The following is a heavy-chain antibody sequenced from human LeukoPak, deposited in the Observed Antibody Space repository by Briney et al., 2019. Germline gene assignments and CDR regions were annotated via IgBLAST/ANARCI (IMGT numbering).Heavy chain of an antibody. D-gene: IGHD5-12*01. Sequence: PGGSLRLSCAASGFTVSSNYMSWVRQAPGKGLEWVSVIYSGGSTYYADSVKGRFTISRDNSKNTLYLQMNSLRAEDTAVYYCAVISGYDTDGESLDYWGQGTLVTVSS. CDR3: AVISGYDTDGESLDY. CDR1: GFTVSSNY. CDR2: IYSGGST. J-gene: IGHJ4*02. V-gene: IGHV3-53*01.